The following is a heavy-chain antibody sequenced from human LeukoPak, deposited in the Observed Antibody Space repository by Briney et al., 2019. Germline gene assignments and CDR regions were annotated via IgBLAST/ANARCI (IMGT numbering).Heavy chain of an antibody. Sequence: PSETLSLTCTVSGGSIIGYYWSWIRQPPGKGLEWIASIYYSGSTNYNPSLKGRVTVSLDTSKNQFSLKLSSVTAADTAVYYCARHRGSNLNRSFDFWGQGTLVTVSA. CDR2: IYYSGST. J-gene: IGHJ4*02. CDR1: GGSIIGYY. CDR3: ARHRGSNLNRSFDF. D-gene: IGHD1-14*01. V-gene: IGHV4-59*08.